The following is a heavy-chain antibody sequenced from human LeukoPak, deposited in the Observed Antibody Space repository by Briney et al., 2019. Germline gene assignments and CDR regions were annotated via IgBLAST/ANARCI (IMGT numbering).Heavy chain of an antibody. J-gene: IGHJ4*02. CDR3: AKEAQGCSITSCYFDS. CDR2: ISGSGGNT. Sequence: GGSLRLSCAASGFTFSKYAMSWDRQAQGEGLEWVAAISGSGGNTYYADSVKGRFTISRDNSKNTLFLQMNSLRAEDTAVYYCAKEAQGCSITSCYFDSWGQGTLVTVSS. D-gene: IGHD2-2*01. V-gene: IGHV3-23*01. CDR1: GFTFSKYA.